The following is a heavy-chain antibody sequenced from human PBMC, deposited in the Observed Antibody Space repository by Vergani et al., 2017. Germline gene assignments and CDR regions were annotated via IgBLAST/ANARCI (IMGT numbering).Heavy chain of an antibody. V-gene: IGHV6-1*01. J-gene: IGHJ6*03. CDR1: GDSVSSNSAA. D-gene: IGHD2-2*01. Sequence: QVQLQQSGPGLVKPSQTLSLTCAISGDSVSSNSAAWNWIRQSPSRGLEWLGRTYYRSKWYNDYAVSVKSRITINPDTSKNQFSLQLNSVTPEDTAVYYCAREVVVLPAAIKYYYYYMDVWGKGTTVTVSS. CDR3: AREVVVLPAAIKYYYYYMDV. CDR2: TYYRSKWYN.